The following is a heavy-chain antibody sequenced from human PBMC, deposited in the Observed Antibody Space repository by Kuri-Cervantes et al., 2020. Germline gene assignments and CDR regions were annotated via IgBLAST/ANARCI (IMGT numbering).Heavy chain of an antibody. Sequence: SLKISCAASGFTFDDYAMHWVRQVPGKGLEWVSGINWNSGSIDYADSVKGRFTISRDNAKNSLYLQMNSLRAEDTALYYCAKATNYYDSSGVDYWGQGTLVTVSS. V-gene: IGHV3-9*01. CDR1: GFTFDDYA. D-gene: IGHD3-22*01. CDR2: INWNSGSI. CDR3: AKATNYYDSSGVDY. J-gene: IGHJ4*02.